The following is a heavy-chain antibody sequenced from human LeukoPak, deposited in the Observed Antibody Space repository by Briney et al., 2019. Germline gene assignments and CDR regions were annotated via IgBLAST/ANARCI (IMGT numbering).Heavy chain of an antibody. D-gene: IGHD3-3*01. J-gene: IGHJ6*02. CDR3: ARSKDFWSGYYEVGMDV. CDR1: GYTFTSYY. CDR2: INPSGGST. Sequence: GASVKVSCKASGYTFTSYYMHWVRQAPGQGLEWMGLINPSGGSTSYAQKFQGRVTMTSDTSTSTVYMELSSLRSEDTAVYYCARSKDFWSGYYEVGMDVWGQGTTVTVSS. V-gene: IGHV1-46*01.